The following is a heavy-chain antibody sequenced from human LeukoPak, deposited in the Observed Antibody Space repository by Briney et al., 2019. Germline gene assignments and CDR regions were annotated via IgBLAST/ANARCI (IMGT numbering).Heavy chain of an antibody. J-gene: IGHJ6*03. CDR3: AKSRAVPAAMLYYYYMDV. CDR1: GFTFSSYA. V-gene: IGHV3-23*01. CDR2: ISGSGGST. D-gene: IGHD2-2*01. Sequence: GGSLRLSCAASGFTFSSYAMSWVRQAPGKGLEWVSAISGSGGSTYYADSVKGRFTISRDNSKNTLYLQMNSLRAEDTAVYYCAKSRAVPAAMLYYYYMDVWGKGTTVTISS.